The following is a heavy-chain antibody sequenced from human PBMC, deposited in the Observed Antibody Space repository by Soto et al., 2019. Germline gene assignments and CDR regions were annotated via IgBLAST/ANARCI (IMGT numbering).Heavy chain of an antibody. Sequence: EVQLVESGGGLVQPGGSLRLSCAASGLIFSDYHMDWVREAPGKGLEWVGRIRRKTNSYTTEYAASVKGRFTTSRDDSKNPLYLQTNSLNTEDTALYYCAMLVSWSGGSNDMDVWGQGTTVTVSS. J-gene: IGHJ6*02. CDR2: IRRKTNSYTT. CDR3: AMLVSWSGGSNDMDV. V-gene: IGHV3-72*01. CDR1: GLIFSDYH. D-gene: IGHD6-13*01.